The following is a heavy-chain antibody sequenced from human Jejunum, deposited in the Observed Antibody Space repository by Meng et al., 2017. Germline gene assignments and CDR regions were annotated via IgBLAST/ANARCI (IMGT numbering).Heavy chain of an antibody. V-gene: IGHV2-5*02. CDR3: AHRLAYSTNYNVGWFDP. CDR2: IYWDDDK. Sequence: ITVKESCPTLVKPTQTLTLTCTFSGFSLTTSGVGVGWIRQPPGKALECLALIYWDDDKRYNPSLRNRLSITKDTSKNQVVLTMTNMDPVDTATYYCAHRLAYSTNYNVGWFDPWGQGTLVTVSS. CDR1: GFSLTTSGVG. J-gene: IGHJ5*02. D-gene: IGHD6-13*01.